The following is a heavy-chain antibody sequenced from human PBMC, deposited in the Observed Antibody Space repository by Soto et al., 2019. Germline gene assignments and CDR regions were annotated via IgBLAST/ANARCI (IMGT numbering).Heavy chain of an antibody. D-gene: IGHD3-22*01. V-gene: IGHV3-30*18. J-gene: IGHJ6*02. CDR3: AKATTMVVVTKHYYNGMHX. Sequence: GGSLRLSCAASGFTFSNYGMHWVRQAPGKGLEWVEIVSHNGNDKYYVDSVKGRFTISRDNSKNTVYLQMNNLRADDTAVYYCAKATTMVVVTKHYYNGMHXWGQGTTLTVS. CDR2: VSHNGNDK. CDR1: GFTFSNYG.